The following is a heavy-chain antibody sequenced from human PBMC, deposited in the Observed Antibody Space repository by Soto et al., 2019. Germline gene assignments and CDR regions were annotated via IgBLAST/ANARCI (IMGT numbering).Heavy chain of an antibody. CDR2: IKQDGSEE. V-gene: IGHV3-7*01. D-gene: IGHD3-10*01. Sequence: EVQLVESGGGLVQPGGSLRLSCVDSGFTFSSYWMSWVRQAPVKGLEWVGNIKQDGSEENYADSVKGRFTISRDNAKNSMYLQMNSLRGEGTAVYYCARIAASGRGWDVWGQGTTVVVSS. CDR3: ARIAASGRGWDV. CDR1: GFTFSSYW. J-gene: IGHJ6*02.